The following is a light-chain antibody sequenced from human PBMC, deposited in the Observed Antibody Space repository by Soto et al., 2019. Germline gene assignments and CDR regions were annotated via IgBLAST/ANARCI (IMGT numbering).Light chain of an antibody. CDR2: GAS. V-gene: IGKV3-20*01. CDR1: QSVSSSY. Sequence: EIVLTQSRGTLSLSPGERATISCRDSQSVSSSYLAWYQQKPGQTPRFLFNGASTRATGIPARFTGSGSWTEVILTISSLKSEDFSVYYCQQYDIWPPTFGQGTKVDIK. CDR3: QQYDIWPPT. J-gene: IGKJ1*01.